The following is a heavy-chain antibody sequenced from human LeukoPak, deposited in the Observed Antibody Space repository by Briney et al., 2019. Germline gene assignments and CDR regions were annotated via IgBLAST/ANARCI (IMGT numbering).Heavy chain of an antibody. CDR2: IRAIGGAYYA. J-gene: IGHJ3*02. CDR3: ARDPSGDYIGAFDM. D-gene: IGHD4-17*01. CDR1: GFSFSSYA. V-gene: IGHV3-23*01. Sequence: SGGSLRLSCTASGFSFSSYAMMWIRQATGKGPVWVSAIRAIGGAYYADYAESVKGRFTISSDDSKSTLFLQMWSLRVEDTAVYYCARDPSGDYIGAFDMWGPGTKVTVSS.